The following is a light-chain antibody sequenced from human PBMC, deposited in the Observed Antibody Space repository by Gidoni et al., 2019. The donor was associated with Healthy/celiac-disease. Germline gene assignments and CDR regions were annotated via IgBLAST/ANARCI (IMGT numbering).Light chain of an antibody. CDR3: QKYNSASWT. J-gene: IGKJ1*01. CDR2: AAS. CDR1: QRISNY. V-gene: IGKV1-27*01. Sequence: DIQMTQSPSSLSASVGESDTIPCRASQRISNYLAWSQQKPGKVPKLLIYAASTLQSGVPSRFSGCGSVTDFTLTISNRQPEDVATYYCQKYNSASWTFGQGTKVEIK.